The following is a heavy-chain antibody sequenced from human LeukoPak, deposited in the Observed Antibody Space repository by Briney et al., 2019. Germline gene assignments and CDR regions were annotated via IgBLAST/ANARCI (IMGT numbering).Heavy chain of an antibody. V-gene: IGHV4-4*07. CDR2: IYTSGST. D-gene: IGHD2-2*01. Sequence: SETLSLTCTVSGGSISSYYWSWIRQPAGKGLEWIGRIYTSGSTNYNPSLKSRVTMSVDTSKIQFSLKLSSVTAADTAVYYCAREGDVVVPAAIDPWGQGTLVTVSS. CDR3: AREGDVVVPAAIDP. J-gene: IGHJ5*02. CDR1: GGSISSYY.